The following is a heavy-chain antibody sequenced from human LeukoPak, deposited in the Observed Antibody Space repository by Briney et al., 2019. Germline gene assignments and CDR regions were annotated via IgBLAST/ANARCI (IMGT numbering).Heavy chain of an antibody. CDR1: GFTFDDYA. CDR3: ARDLSRDFDSGRFDY. V-gene: IGHV3-9*01. D-gene: IGHD3-22*01. CDR2: ISWNSGSI. Sequence: PGRSLRLSCAASGFTFDDYAMHWVRQAPGKGLEWVSGISWNSGSIGYADSVKGRFTISRDNAKNPLYLQMNSLRTEDTAFYYCARDLSRDFDSGRFDYWGQGTLVTVSS. J-gene: IGHJ4*02.